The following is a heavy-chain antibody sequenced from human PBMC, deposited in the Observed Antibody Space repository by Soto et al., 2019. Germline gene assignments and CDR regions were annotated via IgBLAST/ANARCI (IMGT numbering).Heavy chain of an antibody. CDR2: MKPNSGNT. V-gene: IGHV1-8*01. J-gene: IGHJ6*03. Sequence: ASVKVSCKASGYTFTNDDINWVRQATGQGLEWMGWMKPNSGNTAYAQKFQGRVTMTRNTSISTAYMELSSLRSEDTAVYYCARGLIVFFIPHYYYDIVVCYKTTRLSVS. CDR1: GYTFTNDD. D-gene: IGHD2-21*01. CDR3: ARGLIVFFIPHYYYDIVV.